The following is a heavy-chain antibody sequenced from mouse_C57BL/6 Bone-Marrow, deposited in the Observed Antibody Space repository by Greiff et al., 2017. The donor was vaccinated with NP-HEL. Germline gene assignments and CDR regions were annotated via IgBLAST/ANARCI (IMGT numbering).Heavy chain of an antibody. CDR1: GYTFTSYW. CDR2: IDPSDSYT. CDR3: ARGGGSDY. D-gene: IGHD1-1*01. J-gene: IGHJ2*01. V-gene: IGHV1-69*01. Sequence: QVHVKQPGAELVMPGASVKLSCKASGYTFTSYWMHWVKQRPGQGLEWIGEIDPSDSYTNYNQKFKGKSTLTVDKSSSTAYMQLSSLTSEDSAVYYCARGGGSDYWGQGTTLTVSS.